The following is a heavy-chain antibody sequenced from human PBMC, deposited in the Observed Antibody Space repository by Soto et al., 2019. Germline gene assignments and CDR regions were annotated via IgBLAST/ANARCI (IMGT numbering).Heavy chain of an antibody. Sequence: QVQLVESGGGVVQPGRSLRLSCAASGFTFSSYGMHWVRQAPGKGLEWVAVISYDGSNKYYADSVKGRLTISRDNSKNTLYLQMNSLRAEETAVYYCAKDPEAAGKRRNAACDIWGQGTMVTVSS. V-gene: IGHV3-30*18. CDR3: AKDPEAAGKRRNAACDI. CDR1: GFTFSSYG. D-gene: IGHD6-13*01. J-gene: IGHJ3*02. CDR2: ISYDGSNK.